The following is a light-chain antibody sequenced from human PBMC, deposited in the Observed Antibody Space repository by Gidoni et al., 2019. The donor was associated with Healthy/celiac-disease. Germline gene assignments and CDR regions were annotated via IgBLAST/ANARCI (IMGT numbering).Light chain of an antibody. Sequence: GTLSLSPGERATLSCRASQSVSSSYLAWYQQKPGQAPRLLIYGASSRATGIPDRISGSGSGTDFTLTISRLEPEDFAVYYCQQYGSSPRTFGGGTKVEIK. CDR1: QSVSSSY. CDR3: QQYGSSPRT. V-gene: IGKV3-20*01. CDR2: GAS. J-gene: IGKJ4*01.